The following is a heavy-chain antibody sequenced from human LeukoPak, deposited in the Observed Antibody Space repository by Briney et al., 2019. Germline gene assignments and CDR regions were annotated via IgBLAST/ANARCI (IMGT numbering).Heavy chain of an antibody. D-gene: IGHD6-13*01. V-gene: IGHV3-48*04. J-gene: IGHJ4*02. CDR1: GFTFSSYS. CDR3: ARDIAAAGAFDY. CDR2: ISSSSSTI. Sequence: GGSLRLTCAAYGFTFSSYSGNWVRQAPGKGLEWVSYISSSSSTIYYADSVKGRFTISRDNAKNSLYLQMNSLRAEDTAVYYCARDIAAAGAFDYWGQGTLVTVSS.